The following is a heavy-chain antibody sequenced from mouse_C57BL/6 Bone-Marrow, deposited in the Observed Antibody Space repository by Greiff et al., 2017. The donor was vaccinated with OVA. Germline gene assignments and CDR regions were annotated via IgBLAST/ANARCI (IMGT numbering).Heavy chain of an antibody. Sequence: VQLQESGAEVVRPGASVKLSCKASGYTFTDHYINWVKQRPGQGLERIARIYPGSGNTYYNEKFKGKATLTAEKSSNTAYMQLSSLTSEDSAVYFCARDDGYFFEYWGQGTTLTVSS. CDR1: GYTFTDHY. D-gene: IGHD2-3*01. CDR3: ARDDGYFFEY. CDR2: IYPGSGNT. V-gene: IGHV1-76*01. J-gene: IGHJ2*01.